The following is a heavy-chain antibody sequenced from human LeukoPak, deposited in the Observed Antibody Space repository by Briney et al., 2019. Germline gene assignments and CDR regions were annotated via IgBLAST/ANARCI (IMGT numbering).Heavy chain of an antibody. Sequence: GGSLRLSCAASGFTFSSYAMSWVRQAPGKGLEWVSSISSSSSYIYYADSVKGRFTISRDNAKNSLYLQMNSLRAEDTAVYYCIPSYYDILNVAYWGQGTLVTVSS. CDR3: IPSYYDILNVAY. D-gene: IGHD3-9*01. J-gene: IGHJ4*02. CDR2: ISSSSSYI. CDR1: GFTFSSYA. V-gene: IGHV3-21*01.